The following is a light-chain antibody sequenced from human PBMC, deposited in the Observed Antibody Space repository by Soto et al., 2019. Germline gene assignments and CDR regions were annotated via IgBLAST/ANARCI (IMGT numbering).Light chain of an antibody. CDR3: QQYNNWPPWT. J-gene: IGKJ1*01. V-gene: IGKV3D-15*01. Sequence: ELVLTQSPGTLSLSPVERATLSCRASQSVSNNYLAWYQQKPGQAPRLLIYGASNRATGIPDRFSGSGSGTEFTLTISSLQSEDFAVYYCQQYNNWPPWTFGQGAKVDIK. CDR2: GAS. CDR1: QSVSNN.